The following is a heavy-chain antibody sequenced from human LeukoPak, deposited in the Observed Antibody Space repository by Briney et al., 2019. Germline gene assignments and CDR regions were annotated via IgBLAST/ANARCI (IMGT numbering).Heavy chain of an antibody. CDR1: GFAFDEHG. V-gene: IGHV3-20*04. CDR3: ARAPITSPFYFDY. D-gene: IGHD2-2*01. CDR2: INWSGGST. J-gene: IGHJ4*02. Sequence: GGSLRLSCTASGFAFDEHGMSWVRQVPGRGLEWVSGINWSGGSTGYADPLRGRFTISRDNAKNSLYLRMDSLRAEDTALYYCARAPITSPFYFDYWGQGTLVTVSS.